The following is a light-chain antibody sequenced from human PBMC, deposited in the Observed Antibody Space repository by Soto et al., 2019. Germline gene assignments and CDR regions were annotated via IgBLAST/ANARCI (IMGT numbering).Light chain of an antibody. CDR2: DAS. V-gene: IGKV3-11*01. CDR3: QPRDNWSYI. CDR1: ESVRHY. Sequence: EIVWPQTPATLSWSPRATATLSGRSRESVRHYVAWYQQKPAQAPRLLIYDASNRATGIPARFSGSGSGTDYTLTISSLDAEDFAVYYCQPRDNWSYIFGQGTKVEIK. J-gene: IGKJ2*01.